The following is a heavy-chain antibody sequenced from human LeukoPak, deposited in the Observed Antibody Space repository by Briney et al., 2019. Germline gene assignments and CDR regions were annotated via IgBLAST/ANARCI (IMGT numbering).Heavy chain of an antibody. CDR1: GGSFSGYY. J-gene: IGHJ5*02. V-gene: IGHV4-34*01. CDR2: INHSGST. D-gene: IGHD3-10*01. Sequence: SETLSLTCAVYGGSFSGYYWSWIRQPPGKGLEWIGEINHSGSTNYNLSLKSRVTISVDTSKNQFSLKLSSVTAADTAVYYCASTELLWFGESYNWFDPWGQGTLVTVSS. CDR3: ASTELLWFGESYNWFDP.